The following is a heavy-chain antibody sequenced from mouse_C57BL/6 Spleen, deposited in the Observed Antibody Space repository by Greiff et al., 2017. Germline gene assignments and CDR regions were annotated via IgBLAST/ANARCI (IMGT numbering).Heavy chain of an antibody. CDR1: GYTFTSYW. Sequence: QVQLQQSGAELAKPGVSVKLSCKASGYTFTSYWMHWVKQRPGQGLEWIGYINPSSGYTKYNQKFKDKATLTADKSSSTAYMQLSSLTYEDSAVYYCARSVTGTDYAMDYWGQGTSVTVSS. J-gene: IGHJ4*01. CDR2: INPSSGYT. D-gene: IGHD4-1*01. V-gene: IGHV1-7*01. CDR3: ARSVTGTDYAMDY.